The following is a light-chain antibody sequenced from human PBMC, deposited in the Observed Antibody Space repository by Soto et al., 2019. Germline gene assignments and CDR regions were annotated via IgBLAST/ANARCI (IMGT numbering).Light chain of an antibody. Sequence: EIVLTQSPATLSLSPGERATLSCRASQSIGSYLAWYQQKPGQAPRLLIYDASNRATGIPARFSGSGSGTDFTLTISSLVPEDFAVYYCQRRSNWPHTWTFGQGTKVEIK. V-gene: IGKV3-11*01. CDR3: QRRSNWPHTWT. J-gene: IGKJ1*01. CDR2: DAS. CDR1: QSIGSY.